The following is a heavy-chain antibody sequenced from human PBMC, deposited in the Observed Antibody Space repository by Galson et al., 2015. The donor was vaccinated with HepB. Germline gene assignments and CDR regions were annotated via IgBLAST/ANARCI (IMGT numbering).Heavy chain of an antibody. Sequence: SLRLSCAASGFTFSSYSMNWVRQAPGKGLEWVSSISSSSSYIYYADSVKGRFTISRDNAKNSLYLQMNSLRAEDTAVYYCARSGTRWPPRGDYWGQGTLVTVSS. CDR1: GFTFSSYS. CDR3: ARSGTRWPPRGDY. V-gene: IGHV3-21*01. J-gene: IGHJ4*02. CDR2: ISSSSSYI. D-gene: IGHD1-14*01.